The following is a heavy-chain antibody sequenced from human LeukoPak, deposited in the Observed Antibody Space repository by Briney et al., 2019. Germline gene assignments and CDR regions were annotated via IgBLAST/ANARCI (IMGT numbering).Heavy chain of an antibody. J-gene: IGHJ1*01. Sequence: GGSLRLSCATSGFIFSSYGMHWVRQAPGKGLEWVAFIRYDGSDKFYADSVKGRFTISRDNSKNTLYLQMNSLRAEDTAVYYCAKSHDGYAEYFQHWGQGTLVTVSS. CDR1: GFIFSSYG. D-gene: IGHD2-2*01. CDR3: AKSHDGYAEYFQH. CDR2: IRYDGSDK. V-gene: IGHV3-30*02.